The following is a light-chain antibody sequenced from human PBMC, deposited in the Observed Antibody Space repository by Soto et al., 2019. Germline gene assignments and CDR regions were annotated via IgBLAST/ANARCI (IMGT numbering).Light chain of an antibody. V-gene: IGKV1-5*03. J-gene: IGKJ2*01. CDR1: QNVNIW. CDR3: LQYNSLPYT. CDR2: KTS. Sequence: DIQVTQSPSTLSAFVGDRVILTCRASQNVNIWLACYQQRPRKAPKLLIYKTSSLESGVPSRFSGSGSGTEFTLTISSLETDDFGTYFCLQYNSLPYTFGQGTKLEIK.